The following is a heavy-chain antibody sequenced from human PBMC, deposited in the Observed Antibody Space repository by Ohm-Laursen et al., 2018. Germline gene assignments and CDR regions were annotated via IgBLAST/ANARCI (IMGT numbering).Heavy chain of an antibody. CDR3: ASLESGSYP. D-gene: IGHD3-10*01. Sequence: SETLSLTCTVFGGSISSYYWSWIRQPPGKGLEWIGYIYYSGSTNYNPSLKSRVTISVDTSKNQFSLKLSSVTAADTAVYYCASLESGSYPWGQGTLVTVSS. CDR1: GGSISSYY. CDR2: IYYSGST. J-gene: IGHJ5*02. V-gene: IGHV4-59*01.